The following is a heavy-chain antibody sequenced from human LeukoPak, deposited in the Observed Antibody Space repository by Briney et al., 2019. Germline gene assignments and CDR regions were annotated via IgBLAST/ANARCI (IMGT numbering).Heavy chain of an antibody. CDR2: ISGSGGST. J-gene: IGHJ4*02. D-gene: IGHD3-10*01. CDR3: AKDIRRFGQLLYYYFDY. V-gene: IGHV3-23*01. Sequence: PGGSLRPSCAASGFTFSSYAMSWVRQAPGKGLEWVSAISGSGGSTYYADSVKGRFTISRDNSKNTLYLQMNSLRAEDTALYYCAKDIRRFGQLLYYYFDYWGQGTLVTVSS. CDR1: GFTFSSYA.